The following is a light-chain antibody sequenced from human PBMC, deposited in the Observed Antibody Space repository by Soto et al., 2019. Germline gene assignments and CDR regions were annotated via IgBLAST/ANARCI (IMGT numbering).Light chain of an antibody. CDR1: SSDIGGYNF. V-gene: IGLV2-14*01. CDR2: EVT. Sequence: QSALIQPASVSGSPGQSITISCAGTSSDIGGYNFVSWYQQHPGKAPKLMIFEVTKRPSGVSNRFSGSKSGNTASLTISGLQAEDEADYYCFSYTSSTTNVFGSGTKLTVL. CDR3: FSYTSSTTNV. J-gene: IGLJ1*01.